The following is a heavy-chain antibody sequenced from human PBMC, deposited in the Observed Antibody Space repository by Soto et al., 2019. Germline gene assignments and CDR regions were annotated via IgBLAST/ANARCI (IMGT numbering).Heavy chain of an antibody. V-gene: IGHV1-8*01. J-gene: IGHJ5*02. CDR3: ARVFSGCSSTSCYPVPWFDP. CDR2: MNPNSGNT. Sequence: ASVKVSCKASGYTFTSYDINWLRQSTGQGLEWMGWMNPNSGNTGYAQKFQGRVTMTRNTSISTAYMELSSLRSEDTAVYYCARVFSGCSSTSCYPVPWFDPWGQGTLVTVSS. CDR1: GYTFTSYD. D-gene: IGHD2-2*01.